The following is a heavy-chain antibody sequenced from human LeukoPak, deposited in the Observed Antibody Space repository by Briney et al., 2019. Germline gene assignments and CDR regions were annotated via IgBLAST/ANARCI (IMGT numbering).Heavy chain of an antibody. J-gene: IGHJ4*02. D-gene: IGHD6-19*01. CDR2: IYPGDSDI. V-gene: IGHV5-51*01. Sequence: GESLKISCKGSGYSFSNYWIGWVRQMPGKGLEWMGIIYPGDSDIRYSPSFQGQVTISADKSTSTAYLQWNSLKASDTAIYYCARQGEQWMIRHFDYWGQGTLVTVSS. CDR3: ARQGEQWMIRHFDY. CDR1: GYSFSNYW.